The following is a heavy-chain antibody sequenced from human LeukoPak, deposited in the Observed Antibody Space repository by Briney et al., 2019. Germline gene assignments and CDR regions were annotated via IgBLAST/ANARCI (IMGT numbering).Heavy chain of an antibody. Sequence: PGGSLRLSCAASGFTFSDHYMDWVRQAPGKGLEWVGRSRNKANSYNTAYAASVRDRFTISRDDSKNSMYLQMNSLKTEDTAVYYCARVRVERGIITLFDYWGQGTLVTVSS. CDR3: ARVRVERGIITLFDY. V-gene: IGHV3-72*01. CDR1: GFTFSDHY. CDR2: SRNKANSYNT. D-gene: IGHD1-20*01. J-gene: IGHJ4*02.